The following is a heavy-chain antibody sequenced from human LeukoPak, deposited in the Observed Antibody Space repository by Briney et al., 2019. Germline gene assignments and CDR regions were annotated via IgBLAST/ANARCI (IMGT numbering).Heavy chain of an antibody. V-gene: IGHV3-30*18. CDR3: ANDPLWVVTLIDS. D-gene: IGHD3-22*01. CDR1: GFTFSSYG. J-gene: IGHJ4*02. Sequence: PGGSLRLSCAASGFTFSSYGMHWVRQAPGKGLEWVAVISYDGSIKYYADSVKGRFTISRDSSKNTLYLQMNSLRAEDTAVYYCANDPLWVVTLIDSWGQGTLVTVSS. CDR2: ISYDGSIK.